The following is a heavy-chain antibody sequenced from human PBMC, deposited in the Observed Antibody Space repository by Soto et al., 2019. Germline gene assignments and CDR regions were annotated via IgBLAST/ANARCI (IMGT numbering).Heavy chain of an antibody. CDR3: ARGWAAAGTWDDAFDI. CDR1: GGSFSGYY. V-gene: IGHV4-59*01. D-gene: IGHD6-13*01. J-gene: IGHJ3*02. Sequence: SGTLALTCAVYGGSFSGYYWSWIRQPPGKGLEWIGYIYYSGSTNYNPSLKSRVTISVDTPKNQFSLKLSSVTAADTAVYYCARGWAAAGTWDDAFDIWGQGTMVTVSS. CDR2: IYYSGST.